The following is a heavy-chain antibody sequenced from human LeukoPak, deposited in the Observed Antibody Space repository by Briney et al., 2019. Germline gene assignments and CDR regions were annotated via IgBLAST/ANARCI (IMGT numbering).Heavy chain of an antibody. CDR1: GFSFSSSE. CDR2: ISRGGNTE. V-gene: IGHV3-48*03. Sequence: GGSLRLSCAASGFSFSSSEMNCVRQAPGKGPEWVSHISRGGNTEYYADSVRGRFTVSRDNAKNLLYLQMNSLRDEDTAVYYCARDTVNGPFVISLDLWGQGALVTVSS. D-gene: IGHD2-8*01. CDR3: ARDTVNGPFVISLDL. J-gene: IGHJ5*02.